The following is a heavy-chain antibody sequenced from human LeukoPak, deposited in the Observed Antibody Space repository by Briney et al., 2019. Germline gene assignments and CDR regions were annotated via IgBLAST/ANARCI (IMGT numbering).Heavy chain of an antibody. V-gene: IGHV3-64D*06. CDR2: ISSNGGST. CDR1: GFTFSSYA. CDR3: VKAYSDILTGYFDY. D-gene: IGHD3-9*01. J-gene: IGHJ4*02. Sequence: PGGSLRLSCSASGFTFSSYAMHWVRQAPGKGLEYVSAISSNGGSTYYADSVKGRFTISRDNSKNTLYLQMSSLRAEDTAVYYCVKAYSDILTGYFDYWGQGTLVTVSS.